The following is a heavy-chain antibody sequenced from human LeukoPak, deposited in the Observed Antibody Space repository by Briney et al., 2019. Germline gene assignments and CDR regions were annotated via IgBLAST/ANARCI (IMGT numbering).Heavy chain of an antibody. Sequence: PSETLSLTCTVSGGSISRGSYYWSWIRQPAGKGLEWIGRIYTSGSTNYNPSLKSRVTISVDTSKNQFSLKLSSVTAADTAVYYCARVAAVAGTGYYYYYMDVWGKGTTVTISS. CDR2: IYTSGST. V-gene: IGHV4-61*02. CDR3: ARVAAVAGTGYYYYYMDV. CDR1: GGSISRGSYY. J-gene: IGHJ6*03. D-gene: IGHD6-19*01.